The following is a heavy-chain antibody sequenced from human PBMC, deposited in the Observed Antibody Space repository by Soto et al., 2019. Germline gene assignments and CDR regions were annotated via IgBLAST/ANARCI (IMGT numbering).Heavy chain of an antibody. V-gene: IGHV4-31*03. D-gene: IGHD5-12*01. CDR3: ARQSCYDLRPRSFWFDP. CDR2: IYYSGST. Sequence: PSEPLSLTCTVPGGSIRSGGSYWSWIRQHPGKGLEWIGYIYYSGSTYYNPSLKSRVTISVDTSKNQFSLKLSSVTAADTAVYYCARQSCYDLRPRSFWFDPWGQGTLVTVSS. J-gene: IGHJ5*02. CDR1: GGSIRSGGSY.